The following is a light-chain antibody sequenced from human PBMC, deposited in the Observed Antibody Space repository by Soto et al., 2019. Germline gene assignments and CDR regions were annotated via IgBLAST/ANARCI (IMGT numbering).Light chain of an antibody. CDR3: QQYNNWIT. V-gene: IGKV3-20*01. J-gene: IGKJ5*01. CDR1: QSVSSSY. CDR2: SSS. Sequence: EIVLTQSPGTLSLSPGERATLSCRASQSVSSSYLALYQQKPGQAPRLLIYSSSSRATGIPDRFSGSGSGTDFTLTISRLEPEDFAVYYCQQYNNWITFGQGTRLEN.